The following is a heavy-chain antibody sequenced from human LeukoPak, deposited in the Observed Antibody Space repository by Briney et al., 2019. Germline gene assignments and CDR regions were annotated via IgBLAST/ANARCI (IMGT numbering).Heavy chain of an antibody. V-gene: IGHV3-21*01. CDR2: ISSSSSYI. J-gene: IGHJ6*04. CDR1: AFTFSSFS. CDR3: ARDTRPAAGMDV. Sequence: GGSLRLSCAASAFTFSSFSMNWVRQAPGKGLEWVSFISSSSSYIYYADSVKGRFTISRGNAKNSLYLQMNSLRAEDTAVYYCARDTRPAAGMDVWGKGTTVTVSS. D-gene: IGHD2-2*01.